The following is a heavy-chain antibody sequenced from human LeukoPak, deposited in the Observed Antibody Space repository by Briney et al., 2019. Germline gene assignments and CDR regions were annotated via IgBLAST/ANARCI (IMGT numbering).Heavy chain of an antibody. J-gene: IGHJ1*01. Sequence: SETPSLTCAVYGGSFSGYYWSWIRQPPGKGLEWIGEINHSGSTNYNPSLKSRVTISVDTSKNQFSLKLSSVTAADTAVYYCARGLIAAAGTAYFQHWGQGTLVTVSS. D-gene: IGHD6-13*01. CDR1: GGSFSGYY. V-gene: IGHV4-34*01. CDR2: INHSGST. CDR3: ARGLIAAAGTAYFQH.